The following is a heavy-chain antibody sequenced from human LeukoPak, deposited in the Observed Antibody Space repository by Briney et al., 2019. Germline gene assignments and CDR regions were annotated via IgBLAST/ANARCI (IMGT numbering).Heavy chain of an antibody. CDR1: GCTFSSYA. Sequence: GGSLRLSCAASGCTFSSYAMHWVRQAPGKGLEWVAVISYDGSNKYYADSVKGRFTISRDNSKNTLYLQMNSLRAEDTAVYYCARDRYYGSGSWSYWFDPWGQGTLVTVSS. CDR2: ISYDGSNK. V-gene: IGHV3-30*04. J-gene: IGHJ5*02. CDR3: ARDRYYGSGSWSYWFDP. D-gene: IGHD3-10*01.